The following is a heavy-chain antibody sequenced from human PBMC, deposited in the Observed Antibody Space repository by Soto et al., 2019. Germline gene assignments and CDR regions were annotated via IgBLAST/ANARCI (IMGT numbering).Heavy chain of an antibody. CDR3: AMRGAWNSVTHHDAFYI. J-gene: IGHJ3*02. CDR2: IYPGDSDN. V-gene: IGHV5-51*01. CDR1: GYSFNTCW. D-gene: IGHD1-7*01. Sequence: GESRKIACTGSGYSFNTCWIGWVRQLPGKGLDCMGIIYPGDSDNTYSPSFGGHVTISADRSISTVYLQWRSLKASDNAIYFFAMRGAWNSVTHHDAFYIWGPGTMVTVS.